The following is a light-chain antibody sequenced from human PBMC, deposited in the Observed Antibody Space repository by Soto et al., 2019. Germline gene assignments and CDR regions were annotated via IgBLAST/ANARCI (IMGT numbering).Light chain of an antibody. Sequence: DIQMIQSPSSLSASVGDRITITCRASQNISSYLNWYQQKLGKAPKLLIYGASSLRSGVPSKFSGSGSGTDFPLTISSLQPEDIAAYYCQQSYRPPYSFGQGTKLEI. CDR1: QNISSY. CDR2: GAS. CDR3: QQSYRPPYS. J-gene: IGKJ2*03. V-gene: IGKV1-39*01.